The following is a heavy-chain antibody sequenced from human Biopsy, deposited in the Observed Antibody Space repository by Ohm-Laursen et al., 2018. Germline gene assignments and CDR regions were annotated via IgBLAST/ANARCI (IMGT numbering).Heavy chain of an antibody. CDR2: NIPILGTG. Sequence: VKISCNAPGGTFSNYGVNWVRQAPGRGLEWLGGNIPILGTGNYAQKFQDRVTVAADTSTSTATMELRSLRSDDTAVYYCATKLTGYFHHWGQGTLVIVSS. CDR3: ATKLTGYFHH. J-gene: IGHJ1*01. D-gene: IGHD3-9*01. CDR1: GGTFSNYG. V-gene: IGHV1-69*13.